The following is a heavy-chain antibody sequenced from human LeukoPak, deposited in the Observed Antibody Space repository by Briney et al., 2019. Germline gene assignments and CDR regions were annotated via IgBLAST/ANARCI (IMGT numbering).Heavy chain of an antibody. J-gene: IGHJ5*02. Sequence: PSETLSLTCTVSGGSMSSSSYYWGWIRQPPGKGLEWTGIIYYSGSTYYNPSLKRRLTISVDTSKDQFSLKLSSVTATDTAVYYCARRGYCSSTSRYEYWFDPWGQGTLVTVSS. CDR2: IYYSGST. D-gene: IGHD2-2*01. CDR1: GGSMSSSSYY. V-gene: IGHV4-39*01. CDR3: ARRGYCSSTSRYEYWFDP.